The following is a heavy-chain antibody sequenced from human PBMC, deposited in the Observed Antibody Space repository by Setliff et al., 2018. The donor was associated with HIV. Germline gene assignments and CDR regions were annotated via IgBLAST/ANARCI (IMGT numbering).Heavy chain of an antibody. CDR2: IIPIYGTA. D-gene: IGHD5-12*01. V-gene: IGHV1-69*13. CDR1: GDIFSRYG. CDR3: ARDGGYSGHQWFGDAFDI. Sequence: GASVKVSCKASGDIFSRYGISWVRQAPGQGLEWMGGIIPIYGTANSAQKFQGRVTITADGSTSTAYMELSSLRSEDTAVYFCARDGGYSGHQWFGDAFDIWGQGTMVTVSS. J-gene: IGHJ3*02.